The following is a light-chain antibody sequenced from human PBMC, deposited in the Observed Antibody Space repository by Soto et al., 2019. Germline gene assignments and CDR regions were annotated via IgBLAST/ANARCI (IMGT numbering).Light chain of an antibody. Sequence: EIEMTQSPATLSVSPGERATLSCRASQTVRSDFAWYQHKPGQAPRLLIYGASTRATGIPARFSGSGSGTEFTLTISSLQSEDFAVYYCQQYNNWPLTFGGGTKVDIK. CDR2: GAS. CDR1: QTVRSD. J-gene: IGKJ4*01. CDR3: QQYNNWPLT. V-gene: IGKV3-15*01.